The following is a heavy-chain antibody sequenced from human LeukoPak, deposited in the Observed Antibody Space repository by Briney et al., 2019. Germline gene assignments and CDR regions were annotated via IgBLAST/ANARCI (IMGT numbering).Heavy chain of an antibody. CDR2: ISYSSNI. Sequence: SETLSLTCTVSGSPISSSTYYWGWIRQPQGKGLEWSGSISYSSNIYYNPSLKSRVTISVDTSKNQFSLKLSSVTAADTAVYYCARQRRLELPDYWGRGTLVLVSS. J-gene: IGHJ4*02. CDR3: ARQRRLELPDY. CDR1: GSPISSSTYY. V-gene: IGHV4-39*01. D-gene: IGHD3-16*01.